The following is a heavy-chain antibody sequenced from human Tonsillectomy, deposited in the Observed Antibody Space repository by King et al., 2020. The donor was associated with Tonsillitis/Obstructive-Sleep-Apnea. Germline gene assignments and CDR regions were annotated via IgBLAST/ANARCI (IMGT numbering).Heavy chain of an antibody. CDR3: TRAAMVTAAMQYYYYYGMDV. V-gene: IGHV3-49*04. Sequence: EVQLVESGGGLVQPGRSLRLSCTASGFTFGDYVMSWVRQAPGKGLEWVGFIRSKAYGGTTEYAASVKGRFTISRDDSKSFANLQMNSLRTEDTAVYYCTRAAMVTAAMQYYYYYGMDVWGQGTTVTVSS. CDR2: IRSKAYGGTT. D-gene: IGHD2-2*01. CDR1: GFTFGDYV. J-gene: IGHJ6*02.